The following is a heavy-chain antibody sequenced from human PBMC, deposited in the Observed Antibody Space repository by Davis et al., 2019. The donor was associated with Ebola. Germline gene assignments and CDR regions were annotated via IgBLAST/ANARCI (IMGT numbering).Heavy chain of an antibody. V-gene: IGHV3-30-3*01. D-gene: IGHD3-22*01. CDR3: ARDRYYYDSSGYFDY. CDR1: GFTFSSYA. J-gene: IGHJ4*02. CDR2: ISYDGSNK. Sequence: GESLKISCAASGFTFSSYAMHWVRQAPGKGLEWVAVISYDGSNKYYADSVKGRFTISRDNSKNTLYLQMNSLRAEDTAVYYCARDRYYYDSSGYFDYWGQGTLVTVSS.